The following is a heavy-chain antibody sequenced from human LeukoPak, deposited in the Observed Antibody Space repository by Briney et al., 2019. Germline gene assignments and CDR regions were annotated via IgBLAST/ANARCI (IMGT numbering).Heavy chain of an antibody. V-gene: IGHV6-1*01. CDR2: TYYRSKWYY. J-gene: IGHJ6*02. CDR3: AYGMDV. Sequence: SQTLSLTCVISGDSVLSNRAAWNWIRQSPSRGLEWLGRTYYRSKWYYDYAESVKSRIAINPDTSKNQFSLQLNSVTPEDTAVYYCAYGMDVWGQGTTVTVSS. CDR1: GDSVLSNRAA.